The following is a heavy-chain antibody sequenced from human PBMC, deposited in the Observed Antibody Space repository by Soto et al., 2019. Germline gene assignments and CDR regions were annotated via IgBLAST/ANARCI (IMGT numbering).Heavy chain of an antibody. D-gene: IGHD6-19*01. CDR3: AKDGSGWQYYFDY. CDR2: ISYDGSNK. J-gene: IGHJ4*02. V-gene: IGHV3-30*18. CDR1: GFTFSSYG. Sequence: GGSLRLSCAASGFTFSSYGMHWVRQAPGKGLEWVAVISYDGSNKYYADSVKGRFTISRDNSKNTLYLQMNSLRAEDTAVYYCAKDGSGWQYYFDYWDQGTLVTAPQ.